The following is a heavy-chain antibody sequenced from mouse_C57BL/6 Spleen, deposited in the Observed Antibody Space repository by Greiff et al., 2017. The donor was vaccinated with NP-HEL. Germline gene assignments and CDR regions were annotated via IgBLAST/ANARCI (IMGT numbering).Heavy chain of an antibody. CDR3: ARLDYYGSYYFDY. CDR2: INPSSGYT. D-gene: IGHD1-1*01. V-gene: IGHV1-4*01. CDR1: GYTFTSYT. J-gene: IGHJ2*01. Sequence: QVQLKQSGAELARPGASVKMSCKASGYTFTSYTMHWVKQRPGQGLEWIGYINPSSGYTKYNQKFKDKATLTADKSSSTAYMQLSSLTSEDSAVYYCARLDYYGSYYFDYWGQGTTLTVSS.